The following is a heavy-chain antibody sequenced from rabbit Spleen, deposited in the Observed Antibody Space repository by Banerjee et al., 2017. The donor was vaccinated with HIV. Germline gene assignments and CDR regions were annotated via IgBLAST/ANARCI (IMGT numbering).Heavy chain of an antibody. V-gene: IGHV1S45*01. CDR3: ARNKDEIEWGL. Sequence: QEQLEESGGGLVKPGASLTLTCKASGFSFSSGYYMCWVRQAPGKGLEWIACIYAYNSVNTWYASWAKGRFTISKTSSTTVTLQMTSLTAADTATYFCARNKDEIEWGLWGPGTLVTVS. CDR2: IYAYNSVNT. CDR1: GFSFSSGYY. D-gene: IGHD1-1*01. J-gene: IGHJ4*01.